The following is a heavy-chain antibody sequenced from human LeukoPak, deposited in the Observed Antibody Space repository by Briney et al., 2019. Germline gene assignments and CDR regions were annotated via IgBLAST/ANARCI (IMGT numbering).Heavy chain of an antibody. CDR1: GFIFNNYA. J-gene: IGHJ4*02. Sequence: PGRSLRLSCAGSGFIFNNYAMHWVRQPPGKGLEWVSGISWNSGSIDYADSVKGRFTISRDNVKNSLYLQMNSLRVEDTAFYYCAKDNRRHYTSGPNPDSLHWGQGALVTVSS. D-gene: IGHD6-19*01. V-gene: IGHV3-9*01. CDR2: ISWNSGSI. CDR3: AKDNRRHYTSGPNPDSLH.